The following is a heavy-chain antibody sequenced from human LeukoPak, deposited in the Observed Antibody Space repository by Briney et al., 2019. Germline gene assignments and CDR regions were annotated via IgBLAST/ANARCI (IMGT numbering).Heavy chain of an antibody. CDR1: VGSFSGYY. V-gene: IGHV4-34*01. J-gene: IGHJ4*02. CDR2: INHSGST. CDR3: ARVTGGSYYGYFDY. Sequence: SETLSLTCAVYVGSFSGYYWSWIRQPPGKGLEWIGEINHSGSTNYNPSLKSRVTISLDTSKNQFSLKVSSVLAADTAVYYCARVTGGSYYGYFDYWGQGTLVTVSS. D-gene: IGHD1-26*01.